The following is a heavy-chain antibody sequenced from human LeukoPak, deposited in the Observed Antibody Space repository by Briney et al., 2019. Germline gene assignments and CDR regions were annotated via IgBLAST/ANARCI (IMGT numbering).Heavy chain of an antibody. V-gene: IGHV1-2*02. CDR1: GYTFTSYY. Sequence: ASVKVSCKASGYTFTSYYMHWVRQAPGQGLEWMGWINPNSGGTNYAQKFQGRVTMTRDTSISTAYMELSRLRSDDTAVFYCARGVHVRKYDSNENCFDPWGQGTLVTVSS. J-gene: IGHJ5*02. CDR2: INPNSGGT. D-gene: IGHD3-22*01. CDR3: ARGVHVRKYDSNENCFDP.